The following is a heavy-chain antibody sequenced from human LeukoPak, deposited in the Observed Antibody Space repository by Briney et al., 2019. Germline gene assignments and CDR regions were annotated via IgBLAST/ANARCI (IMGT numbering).Heavy chain of an antibody. CDR1: GGSISSYY. Sequence: TSETLSLTCTVSGGSISSYYWSWIRQPPGKGLEWIGYIYYSGSTNYNPSLKSRVTISVDTSKNQFSLKLSSVTAADTAVYYCARDGDSSGIDYWGQGTLVTVSS. V-gene: IGHV4-59*01. CDR3: ARDGDSSGIDY. CDR2: IYYSGST. J-gene: IGHJ4*02. D-gene: IGHD6-19*01.